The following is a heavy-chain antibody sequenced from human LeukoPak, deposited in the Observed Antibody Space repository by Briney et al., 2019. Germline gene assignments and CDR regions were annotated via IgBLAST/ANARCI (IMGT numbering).Heavy chain of an antibody. J-gene: IGHJ4*02. CDR2: ICGSGIST. D-gene: IGHD5-24*01. CDR3: AKNRDASCDSNFDN. Sequence: GGSLRLSCAASGFTFSGYAMSWVRQAPGKGLEWVSVICGSGISTYYADSVKGRFNLSRDNSKNTLYLQVNSLRAEYTATYYCAKNRDASCDSNFDNWGQGTLVTVSS. V-gene: IGHV3-23*01. CDR1: GFTFSGYA.